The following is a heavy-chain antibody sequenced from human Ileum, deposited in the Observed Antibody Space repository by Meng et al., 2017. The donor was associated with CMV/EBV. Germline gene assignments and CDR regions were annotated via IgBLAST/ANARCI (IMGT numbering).Heavy chain of an antibody. J-gene: IGHJ4*02. CDR1: GGTFSSYG. CDR3: ARDRRRGELYF. V-gene: IGHV1-69*05. D-gene: IGHD3-10*01. CDR2: VIPMFGTV. Sequence: SCKASGGTFSSYGVTWVRQAPGHGLEWMGGVIPMFGTVNYAQKFQGRVTIATDESTGTVSMELSSLTSEDTAVYYCARDRRRGELYFWGQGTLVTVSS.